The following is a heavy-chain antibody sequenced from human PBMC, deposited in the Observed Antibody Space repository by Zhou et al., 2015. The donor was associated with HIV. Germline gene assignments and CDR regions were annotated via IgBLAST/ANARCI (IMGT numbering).Heavy chain of an antibody. V-gene: IGHV1-69*09. CDR3: ARGSGYYYDSSGYYRDYYYYGMDV. Sequence: QVKLVQSGAEVKKPGASVKVSCRASGYTFRSHDLYWVRRQATVQGLEWMGRIIPILGIANYAQKFQGRVTITADKSTSTAYMELSSLRSEDTAVYYCARGSGYYYDSSGYYRDYYYYGMDVWAKGPRSPSP. CDR2: IIPILGIA. D-gene: IGHD3-22*01. CDR1: GYTFRSHD. J-gene: IGHJ6*02.